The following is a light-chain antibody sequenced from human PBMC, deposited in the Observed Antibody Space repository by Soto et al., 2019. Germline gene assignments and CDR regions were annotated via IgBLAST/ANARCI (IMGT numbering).Light chain of an antibody. V-gene: IGKV3-15*01. CDR1: QSVSGN. Sequence: EVVMTQSPATLSVSPGERVTLSCTASQSVSGNLAWYQQKPGQAPRGLIHGASTRATDIPARFSGSGSGTEFTLTITSLQSEDFAVYYCQQYNNWPRTFGQGTKVDIK. CDR3: QQYNNWPRT. J-gene: IGKJ1*01. CDR2: GAS.